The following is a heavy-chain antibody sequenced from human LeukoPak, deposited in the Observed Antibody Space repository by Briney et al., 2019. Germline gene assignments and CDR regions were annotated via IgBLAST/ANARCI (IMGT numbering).Heavy chain of an antibody. D-gene: IGHD6-6*01. Sequence: SETLSLTCAVYGGSFSGYYWSWIRQPPGKGLEWIGEINHSGSTYYNPSLKSRVTISVDTSKNQFSLKLSSVTAADTAVYYCARVGRIAACPNRLPAVANDYWGQGTLVTVSS. J-gene: IGHJ4*02. V-gene: IGHV4-34*01. CDR3: ARVGRIAACPNRLPAVANDY. CDR2: INHSGST. CDR1: GGSFSGYY.